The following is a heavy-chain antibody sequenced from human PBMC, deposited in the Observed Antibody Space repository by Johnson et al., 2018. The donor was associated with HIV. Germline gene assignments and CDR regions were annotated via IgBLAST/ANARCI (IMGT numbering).Heavy chain of an antibody. CDR2: LYSGGDT. CDR1: GFPVSSSY. CDR3: ARGSLAYDNWNYEDAFDV. D-gene: IGHD1-7*01. Sequence: VQLVESGGGLVQPGGSLRLSCEASGFPVSSSYMSWVRQAPGKGLEWVSVLYSGGDTYYPGSVRGRFTISRDNAKNSLYLQMNTLGAEDTALYYCARGSLAYDNWNYEDAFDVWGQGTMVTVSS. J-gene: IGHJ3*01. V-gene: IGHV3-66*01.